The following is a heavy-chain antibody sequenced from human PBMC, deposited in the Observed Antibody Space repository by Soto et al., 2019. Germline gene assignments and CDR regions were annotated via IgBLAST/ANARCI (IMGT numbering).Heavy chain of an antibody. Sequence: QVQLQESGPGLVRPSETLSLTCSVSGGAISNYYWNWIRQTPGKGLEWIGYIYHTGSTSKNPSLKSRVTLAVDTSKNQLTLNLTSVTAADTAIYYCARSGNRGYSCGYGHWGQGTLVTVSA. D-gene: IGHD5-18*01. V-gene: IGHV4-59*01. J-gene: IGHJ4*02. CDR2: IYHTGST. CDR3: ARSGNRGYSCGYGH. CDR1: GGAISNYY.